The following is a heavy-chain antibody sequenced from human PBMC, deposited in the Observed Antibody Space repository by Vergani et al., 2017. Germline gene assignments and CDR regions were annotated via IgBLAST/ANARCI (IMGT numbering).Heavy chain of an antibody. Sequence: QVQLVQSGAEVKTPGASVTVSCKASGYTFTSYDINWVRQATGQRLEWMGWLNPNSGNTGYAQKFQGRVTMTRNTSISTAYMELRSLRSDDTAVYYCARDQVPHVYSSSSFPFGTYYVWLDMDVWGKGTTVTVSS. CDR1: GYTFTSYD. CDR2: LNPNSGNT. CDR3: ARDQVPHVYSSSSFPFGTYYVWLDMDV. D-gene: IGHD6-6*01. J-gene: IGHJ6*03. V-gene: IGHV1-8*01.